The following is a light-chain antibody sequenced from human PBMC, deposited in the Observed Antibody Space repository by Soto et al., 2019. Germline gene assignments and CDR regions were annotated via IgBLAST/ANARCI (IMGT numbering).Light chain of an antibody. Sequence: EIVLTQSPGTLSLSPGERATLSCRASQSVSNYLGWYQQKPGQAPRLLIYEASNRASGVPARFSGSGSGTDFTLIISTLEPEDFAVYYCQQRSKWPLTFGGGTKVEIK. V-gene: IGKV3-11*01. CDR1: QSVSNY. CDR2: EAS. J-gene: IGKJ4*01. CDR3: QQRSKWPLT.